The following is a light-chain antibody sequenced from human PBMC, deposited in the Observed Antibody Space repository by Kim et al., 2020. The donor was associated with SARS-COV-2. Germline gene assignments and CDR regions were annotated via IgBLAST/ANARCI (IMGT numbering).Light chain of an antibody. J-gene: IGKJ1*01. CDR2: GAS. Sequence: VSPGEKATLSCRASQSVDANLAWYQQMPGQPPRLLIYGASTRATGIPARFSGSGSGTEFTLSISSLQSEDFAVYYCQQYNSWPLTFGQGTKVDIK. CDR3: QQYNSWPLT. V-gene: IGKV3-15*01. CDR1: QSVDAN.